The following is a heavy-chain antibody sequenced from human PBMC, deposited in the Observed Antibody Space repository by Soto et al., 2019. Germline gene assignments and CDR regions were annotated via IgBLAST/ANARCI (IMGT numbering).Heavy chain of an antibody. D-gene: IGHD4-17*01. Sequence: AGGSLRLSCAASGFTFSSYWMSWVRQAPGKGLEWVANIKQDGSEKYYVDSVKGRFTISRDNAKNSLYLQMNSLRAEDTAVYYCARDGETTVTSLVDPWGQGTLVTVSS. CDR1: GFTFSSYW. V-gene: IGHV3-7*01. J-gene: IGHJ5*02. CDR2: IKQDGSEK. CDR3: ARDGETTVTSLVDP.